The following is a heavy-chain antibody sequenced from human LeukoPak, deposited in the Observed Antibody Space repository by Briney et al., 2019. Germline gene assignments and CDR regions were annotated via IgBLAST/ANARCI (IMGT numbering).Heavy chain of an antibody. Sequence: GGSLRLSCAASGFTFSSYSMNWVRQAPGKGLEWVSYISSSSSTIYYADSVKGRFTISRDNAKNSLYLQMNSLRAEDTAVYYCTRDSGYNAFDIWGQGTMVTVSS. D-gene: IGHD5-12*01. CDR3: TRDSGYNAFDI. CDR1: GFTFSSYS. J-gene: IGHJ3*02. CDR2: ISSSSSTI. V-gene: IGHV3-48*04.